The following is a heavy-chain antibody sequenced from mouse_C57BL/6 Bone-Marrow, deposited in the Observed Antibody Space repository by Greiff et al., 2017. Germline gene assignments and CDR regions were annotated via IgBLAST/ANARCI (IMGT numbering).Heavy chain of an antibody. J-gene: IGHJ2*01. CDR2: IYPRSGNT. V-gene: IGHV1-81*01. CDR1: GYTFTSYG. D-gene: IGHD2-1*01. CDR3: AREGDIYQDY. Sequence: LQESGAELARPGASVKLSCKASGYTFTSYGISWVKQRTGQGLEWIGAIYPRSGNTYYNEKFKGKATLTADKSSSTAYMELRSLTSEDSAVYFCAREGDIYQDYWGQGTTLTVSS.